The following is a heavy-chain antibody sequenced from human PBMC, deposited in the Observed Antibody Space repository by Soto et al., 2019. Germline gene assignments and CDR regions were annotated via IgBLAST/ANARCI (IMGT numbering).Heavy chain of an antibody. CDR1: GFTFSSYG. J-gene: IGHJ4*02. Sequence: QVQLVESGGGVVQPGRSLRLSCAASGFTFSSYGMHWVRQAPGKGLEWVAVISYDGSNKYYADSVKGRFTISRDNSKNTLYLQMNSLRAEDTAVYYCAKTLGIAAPFDYWGQGTLVTVSS. CDR3: AKTLGIAAPFDY. D-gene: IGHD6-13*01. V-gene: IGHV3-30*18. CDR2: ISYDGSNK.